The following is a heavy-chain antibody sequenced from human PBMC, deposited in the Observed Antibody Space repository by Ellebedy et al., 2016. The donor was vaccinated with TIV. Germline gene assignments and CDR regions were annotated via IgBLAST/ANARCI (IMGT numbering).Heavy chain of an antibody. D-gene: IGHD4-17*01. Sequence: MPSETLSLTCAVYGASFGGYQWSWIRLSPGKGLEWIGEINDVGTTNYNPSLKSRVTISVDTSKNQFSLKLSPVTAADTAVYYCARHSPYGDSAPWGQGTLVTVSS. CDR3: ARHSPYGDSAP. V-gene: IGHV4-34*01. CDR2: INDVGTT. CDR1: GASFGGYQ. J-gene: IGHJ5*02.